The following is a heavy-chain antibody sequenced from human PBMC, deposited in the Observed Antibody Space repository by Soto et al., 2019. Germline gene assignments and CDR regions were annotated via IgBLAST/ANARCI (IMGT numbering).Heavy chain of an antibody. CDR1: GFTFSSYG. CDR3: AKDAAKPQLGGGYYYYGMGV. J-gene: IGHJ6*02. D-gene: IGHD3-16*01. CDR2: ISYDGSNK. V-gene: IGHV3-30*18. Sequence: PGGSLRLSCAASGFTFSSYGMHWVRQAPGKGLEWVAVISYDGSNKYYADSVKGRFTISRDNSKNTLYLQMNSLRAEDTAVYYCAKDAAKPQLGGGYYYYGMGVWGQGTTVTVSS.